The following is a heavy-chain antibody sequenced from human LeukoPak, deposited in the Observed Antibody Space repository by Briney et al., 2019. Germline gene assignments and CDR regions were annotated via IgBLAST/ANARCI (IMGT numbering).Heavy chain of an antibody. D-gene: IGHD2-2*03. J-gene: IGHJ4*02. CDR1: GFSFSTYW. V-gene: IGHV3-7*04. CDR2: IGPDGSVK. Sequence: PGGSLRLSCAASGFSFSTYWMTWVRQAPGKGLEWVANIGPDGSVKDYVDSLKDRFTISRDSAESSLYLQLNSLRAEDTAVYFCARDGYGWNGLDYWGRGTLVAVSS. CDR3: ARDGYGWNGLDY.